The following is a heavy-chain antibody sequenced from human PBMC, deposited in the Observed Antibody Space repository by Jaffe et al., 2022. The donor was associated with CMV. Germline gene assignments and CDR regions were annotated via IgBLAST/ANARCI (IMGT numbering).Heavy chain of an antibody. J-gene: IGHJ4*02. CDR1: GGSFSGYD. Sequence: QVQLQQWGAGLLKPSETLSLTCAVYGGSFSGYDWSWIRQPPGKGLEWIGDTSGYTNNSPSLKSRVSISLDTSKNQFSLRLNSVTAADTAIYYCARGVRVSMIVVVISHYFDYWSRGTLVTVSS. V-gene: IGHV4-34*01. CDR3: ARGVRVSMIVVVISHYFDY. D-gene: IGHD3-22*01. CDR2: TSGYT.